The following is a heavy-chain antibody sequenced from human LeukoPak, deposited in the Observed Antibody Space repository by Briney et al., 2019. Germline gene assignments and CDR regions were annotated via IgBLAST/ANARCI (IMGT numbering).Heavy chain of an antibody. J-gene: IGHJ4*01. D-gene: IGHD2-2*01. Sequence: GGSLRLSCAASGLSFSTSAMSWVRQAPGKGLEWVSGISGGGGTTYYGDSVKGRFTISRDNAKNSLYLQMNSLRAEDTALYYCAKAPGFFSSTSPFDYWGHGTLVTVSS. CDR3: AKAPGFFSSTSPFDY. CDR1: GLSFSTSA. V-gene: IGHV3-23*01. CDR2: ISGGGGTT.